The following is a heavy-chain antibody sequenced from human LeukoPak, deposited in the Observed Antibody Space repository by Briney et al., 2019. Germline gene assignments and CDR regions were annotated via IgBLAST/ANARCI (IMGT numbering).Heavy chain of an antibody. CDR2: IYSGGST. CDR1: GFTFSSYW. Sequence: GGSLRFSCAASGFTFSSYWMSWVRQAPGKGLEWVSVIYSGGSTYYADSVKGRFTISRDNSKNTLYLQMNSLRAEDTAVYYCARDLHGSGSLDYWGQGTLVTVSS. D-gene: IGHD3-10*01. V-gene: IGHV3-66*02. CDR3: ARDLHGSGSLDY. J-gene: IGHJ4*02.